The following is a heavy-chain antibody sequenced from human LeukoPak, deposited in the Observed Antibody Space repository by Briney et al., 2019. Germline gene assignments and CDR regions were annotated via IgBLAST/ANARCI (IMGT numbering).Heavy chain of an antibody. Sequence: SETLSLTCAVYGGSFSGYYRSWIRQPPGKGLEWIGEINHSGSTNYNPSLKSRVTISVDTSKNQFSLKLSSVTAADTAVYYCARGRKWLRLGYFDYWGQGTLVTVSS. CDR1: GGSFSGYY. V-gene: IGHV4-34*01. CDR2: INHSGST. J-gene: IGHJ4*02. D-gene: IGHD5-12*01. CDR3: ARGRKWLRLGYFDY.